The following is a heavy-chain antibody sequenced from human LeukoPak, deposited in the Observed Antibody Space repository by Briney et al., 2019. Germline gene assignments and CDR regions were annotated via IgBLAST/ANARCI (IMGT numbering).Heavy chain of an antibody. J-gene: IGHJ4*02. CDR2: VWYGGSNK. D-gene: IGHD2-2*01. Sequence: GGSLRLSCAASGFTFSSYAMHWVRQAPGKGLEWVAVVWYGGSNKYYADSVKGRFTISRDNSKNTLYLQMNSLRAEDTAVYYCAKSPTGYCSSTNCADYFDYWGQGTLVTVSS. CDR1: GFTFSSYA. CDR3: AKSPTGYCSSTNCADYFDY. V-gene: IGHV3-30*02.